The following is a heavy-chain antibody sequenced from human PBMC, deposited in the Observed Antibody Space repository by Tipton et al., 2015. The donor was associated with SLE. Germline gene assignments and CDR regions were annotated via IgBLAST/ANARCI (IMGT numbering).Heavy chain of an antibody. V-gene: IGHV4-31*03. J-gene: IGHJ5*02. D-gene: IGHD6-13*01. CDR1: GGSISSGDYY. CDR3: ARVEYSSSWFLNWFDP. CDR2: IYYSGTA. Sequence: ILSLTCTVSGGSISSGDYYWTWVRQHPGKGLEWIGYIYYSGTAYYNPSLKSRVTISIDTSKNQFSLNLNSVTAADTAVYYCARVEYSSSWFLNWFDPWGQGTLVTVSS.